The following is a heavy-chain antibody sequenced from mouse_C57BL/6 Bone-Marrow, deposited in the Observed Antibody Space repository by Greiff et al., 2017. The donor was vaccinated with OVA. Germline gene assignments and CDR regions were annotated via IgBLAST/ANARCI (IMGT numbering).Heavy chain of an antibody. CDR3: TYGSSYNFDY. D-gene: IGHD1-1*01. CDR2: IDPENGDT. CDR1: GFNIKDDY. V-gene: IGHV14-4*01. Sequence: VQLQQSGAELVRPGASVKLSCTASGFNIKDDYMHWVKQRPEQGLEWIGWIDPENGDTEYASKFQGKATITADTSSNTAYLQLSSLTSEDTAVYYCTYGSSYNFDYWGQGTTLTVSS. J-gene: IGHJ2*01.